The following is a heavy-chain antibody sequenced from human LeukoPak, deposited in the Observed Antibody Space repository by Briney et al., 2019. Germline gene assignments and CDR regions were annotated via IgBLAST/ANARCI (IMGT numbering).Heavy chain of an antibody. CDR1: GFTFSSYA. CDR2: ISYDGSNK. V-gene: IGHV3-30-3*01. J-gene: IGHJ4*02. Sequence: PGGSLRLSCAASGFTFSSYAMHWVRQAPGKGLEWVAVISYDGSNKYYADSVKGRFTISRDNSKNTLYLQMNSLRAEDTAVYYCVRDVQPFYYDSSGPYDYWGQGTLVTVSS. D-gene: IGHD3-22*01. CDR3: VRDVQPFYYDSSGPYDY.